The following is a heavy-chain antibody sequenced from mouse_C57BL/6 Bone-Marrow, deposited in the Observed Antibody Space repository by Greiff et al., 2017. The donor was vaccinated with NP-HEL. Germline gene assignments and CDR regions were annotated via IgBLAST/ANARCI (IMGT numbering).Heavy chain of an antibody. CDR3: ARCGCNYGTVDD. J-gene: IGHJ2*01. Sequence: VQLQQSGAELARPGASVKLSCKASGYTFTSYGISWVKQRTGQGLEWIGEIYPRSGNTYYNEKFKGKATLTADKSSSTAYMELRSLTSEDSAVYFCARCGCNYGTVDDWGQGTTLTVSS. CDR1: GYTFTSYG. V-gene: IGHV1-81*01. CDR2: IYPRSGNT. D-gene: IGHD2-1*01.